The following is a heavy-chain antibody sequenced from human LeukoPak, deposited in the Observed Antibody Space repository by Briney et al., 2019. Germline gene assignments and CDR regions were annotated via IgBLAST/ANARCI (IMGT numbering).Heavy chain of an antibody. D-gene: IGHD2-8*02. CDR2: IYIGGST. V-gene: IGHV3-53*01. CDR3: ARDLLLARYYYYGMDV. Sequence: GGSLRLSCAASGFTVSSNYISWVRHAPGKGLECGSVIYIGGSTYYADSVKGRFTISRDNSKNTMYLQMNSLRAEDTAVYYCARDLLLARYYYYGMDVWGQGTTVTVSS. CDR1: GFTVSSNY. J-gene: IGHJ6*02.